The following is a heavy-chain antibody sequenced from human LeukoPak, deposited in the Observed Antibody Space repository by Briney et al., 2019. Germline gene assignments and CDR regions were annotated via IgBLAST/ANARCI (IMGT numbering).Heavy chain of an antibody. CDR1: GFTFSSYA. V-gene: IGHV3-30-3*01. D-gene: IGHD2-21*01. Sequence: GRSLRLSCAASGFTFSSYAMHWVRQAPGKGLEWVAVISYDGSNKYYADSVKGRFTISRDNSKNSLYLQMNSLRVEDTGVYFCARDGEGYPWWGQGTLVTVSS. CDR2: ISYDGSNK. J-gene: IGHJ4*02. CDR3: ARDGEGYPW.